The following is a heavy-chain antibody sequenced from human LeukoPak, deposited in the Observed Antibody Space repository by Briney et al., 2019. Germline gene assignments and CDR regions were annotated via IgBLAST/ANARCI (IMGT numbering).Heavy chain of an antibody. D-gene: IGHD2-15*01. CDR3: ARRVDATRWFDP. Sequence: GGSLRLSCSASGFTFSDYFMHWFRKAPGEGLVWVSRINGDGTTTIYADSVKGRFTISRDNAKNTLYLQMNSLRAEDTAIYYCARRVDATRWFDPWGQGTLVTVSS. CDR1: GFTFSDYF. J-gene: IGHJ5*02. V-gene: IGHV3-74*01. CDR2: INGDGTTT.